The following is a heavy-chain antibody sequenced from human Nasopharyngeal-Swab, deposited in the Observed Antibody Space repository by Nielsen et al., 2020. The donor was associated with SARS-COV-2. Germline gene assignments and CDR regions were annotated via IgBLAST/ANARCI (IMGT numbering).Heavy chain of an antibody. J-gene: IGHJ3*02. CDR1: GFTFSSYA. Sequence: GESLKISCAASGFTFSSYAMSWVRQAPGKGLEWVSAISGSGGSTYYADSVKGRFTISRDNSKNTLYLQMNSLRAEDTAVYYCARRFISSMTGTMGAFDIWGQGTMVTVSS. CDR3: ARRFISSMTGTMGAFDI. D-gene: IGHD1-7*01. CDR2: ISGSGGST. V-gene: IGHV3-23*01.